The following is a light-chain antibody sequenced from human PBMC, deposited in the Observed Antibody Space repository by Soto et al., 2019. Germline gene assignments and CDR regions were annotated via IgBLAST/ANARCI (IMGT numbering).Light chain of an antibody. V-gene: IGLV2-14*01. Sequence: QSALTQPASVSGSPGQSITISCTGTSSDVGGYNYVSWYQQHPGKAPKLMIYEVSNRPSGVSNRLSGSKSGNTASLSVSGLQAEDEADYYCSAYTGSSTLGVFGGGTKLTVL. CDR3: SAYTGSSTLGV. CDR1: SSDVGGYNY. CDR2: EVS. J-gene: IGLJ3*02.